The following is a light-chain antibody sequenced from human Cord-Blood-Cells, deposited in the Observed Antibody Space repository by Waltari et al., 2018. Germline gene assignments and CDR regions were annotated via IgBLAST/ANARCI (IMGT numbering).Light chain of an antibody. Sequence: EIVLTQSPATLSLSLGARATLSCRASQSVSSYLAWYQQKPGQAPRLLIYDASNRATCIPARFSGSGSGTDFTLTISSLEPEDFAVYYCQQRSNWPPGITFGPGTKVDIK. CDR3: QQRSNWPPGIT. V-gene: IGKV3-11*01. CDR1: QSVSSY. CDR2: DAS. J-gene: IGKJ3*01.